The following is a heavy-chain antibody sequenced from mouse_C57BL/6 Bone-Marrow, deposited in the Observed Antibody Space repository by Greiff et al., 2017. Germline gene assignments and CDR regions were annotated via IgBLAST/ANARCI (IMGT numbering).Heavy chain of an antibody. Sequence: QVQLKESGAELVRPGTSVKVSCTASGYAFTNYLIEWVKQRPGQGLEWIGVINPGSGGTNYNEKFKGKATLTADKPSITAYMQLSSLTSEDSSGYFCARLLRSFDYWGQGTTRTVSS. CDR3: ARLLRSFDY. J-gene: IGHJ2*01. CDR2: INPGSGGT. CDR1: GYAFTNYL. D-gene: IGHD1-1*01. V-gene: IGHV1-54*01.